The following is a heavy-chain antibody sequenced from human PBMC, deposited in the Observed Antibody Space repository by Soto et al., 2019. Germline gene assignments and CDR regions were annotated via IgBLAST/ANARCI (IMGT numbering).Heavy chain of an antibody. V-gene: IGHV1-69*12. J-gene: IGHJ4*02. D-gene: IGHD4-17*01. CDR2: IIPIFGTA. Sequence: QVQLVQSGAEVKKPGSSVKVSCKASGGTFSSYAISWVRQAPGQGLEWMGGIIPIFGTANYAQKFQGRVTMTADESTSTAYMELSSLSSEDTAGYYCGFLGPNRGTTVTDWGQGTLVTVSS. CDR3: GFLGPNRGTTVTD. CDR1: GGTFSSYA.